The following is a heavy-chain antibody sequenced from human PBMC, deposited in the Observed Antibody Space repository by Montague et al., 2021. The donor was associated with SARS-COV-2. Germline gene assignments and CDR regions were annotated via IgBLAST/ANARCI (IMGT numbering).Heavy chain of an antibody. CDR1: GGSISNGDYY. J-gene: IGHJ5*02. CDR3: ARALIMITFGGVIAHWFDP. CDR2: IYYSGST. V-gene: IGHV4-39*07. D-gene: IGHD3-16*02. Sequence: SETLSLTCTVSGGSISNGDYYWSWIRQPPGKGLEWIGSIYYSGSTYYNPSLKSRVTISVDTSKNQFSLKLSSVTAADTAVYYCARALIMITFGGVIAHWFDPW.